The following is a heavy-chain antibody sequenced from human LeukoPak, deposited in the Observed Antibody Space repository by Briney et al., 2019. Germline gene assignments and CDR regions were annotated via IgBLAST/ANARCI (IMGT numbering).Heavy chain of an antibody. Sequence: GGCLRLSCAASGFTFSNYFMHWVRQAPGKGLEWVADIASDGSHTFYVESVKGRFTISRDNSKNTLYLQMNSLGPEDTAVYFCARERQDTVIHSGAFDIWGQGTMVTVSS. D-gene: IGHD2-21*02. CDR2: IASDGSHT. CDR3: ARERQDTVIHSGAFDI. V-gene: IGHV3-30-3*01. CDR1: GFTFSNYF. J-gene: IGHJ3*02.